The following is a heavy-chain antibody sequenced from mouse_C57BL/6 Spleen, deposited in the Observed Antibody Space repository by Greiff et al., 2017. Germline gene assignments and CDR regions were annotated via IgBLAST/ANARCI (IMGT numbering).Heavy chain of an antibody. D-gene: IGHD1-1*01. CDR2: IYPGDGDT. CDR1: GYAFSSSW. CDR3: ARSLTTVVATDYFDY. J-gene: IGHJ2*01. Sequence: QVQLKESGPELVKPGASVKISCKASGYAFSSSWMNWVKQRPGKGLEWIGRIYPGDGDTNYNGKFKGKATLTADKSSSTAYMQLSSLTSEDSAVYFCARSLTTVVATDYFDYWGQGTTLTVSS. V-gene: IGHV1-82*01.